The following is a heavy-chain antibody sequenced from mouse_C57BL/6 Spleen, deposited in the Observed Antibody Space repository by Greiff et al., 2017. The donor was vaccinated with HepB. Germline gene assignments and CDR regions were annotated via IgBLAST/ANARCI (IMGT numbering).Heavy chain of an antibody. D-gene: IGHD2-13*01. V-gene: IGHV1-62-2*01. Sequence: QVQLRQSGAELVKPGASVKLSCKASGYTFTEYTIHWVKQRSGQGLEWIGWFYPGSGSIKYNEKFKDKATLTADKSSSTVDMELIRLTSEDSAVYFCARHEDSDAPARFFDYWGQGTTLTVSS. J-gene: IGHJ2*01. CDR1: GYTFTEYT. CDR2: FYPGSGSI. CDR3: ARHEDSDAPARFFDY.